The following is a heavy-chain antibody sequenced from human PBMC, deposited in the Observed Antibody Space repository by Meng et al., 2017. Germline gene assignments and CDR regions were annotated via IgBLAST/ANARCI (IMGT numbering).Heavy chain of an antibody. V-gene: IGHV1-18*01. Sequence: VQLVQSGGEGQKRGAPIKVSCKAAGYIFNSYGISWVRQAPGQGLEWMGWISAYNGNTNYAQKLQGRVTMTTDTSTSTAYMELRSLRSDDTAVYYCARGGIAVAIDYWGQGTLVTVSS. CDR3: ARGGIAVAIDY. D-gene: IGHD6-19*01. J-gene: IGHJ4*02. CDR2: ISAYNGNT. CDR1: GYIFNSYG.